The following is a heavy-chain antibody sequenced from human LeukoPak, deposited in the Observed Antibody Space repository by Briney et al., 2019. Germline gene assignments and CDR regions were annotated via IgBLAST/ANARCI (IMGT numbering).Heavy chain of an antibody. CDR2: IKQDGSEK. CDR3: ATHPFWSGYHNPYYYYYMDV. Sequence: GGSLRLSCAASGFTFSSYWMSRVRQAPGKGLEWVANIKQDGSEKYYVDSVKGRFTISRDNAKNSLYLQMNSLRAEDTAVYYCATHPFWSGYHNPYYYYYMDVWGKGTTVTVSS. D-gene: IGHD3-3*01. V-gene: IGHV3-7*01. J-gene: IGHJ6*03. CDR1: GFTFSSYW.